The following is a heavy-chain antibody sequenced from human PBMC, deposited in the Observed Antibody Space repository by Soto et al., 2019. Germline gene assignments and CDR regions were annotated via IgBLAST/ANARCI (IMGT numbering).Heavy chain of an antibody. CDR1: GFTFSTYW. V-gene: IGHV3-7*01. Sequence: EVQLVQSGGDLVQPGGSLRLSCVASGFTFSTYWMTWVRQAPGMGLEWVAGIKEDGSEEVYVDSVKGRFSISRDNAKTSLYLQLNSLRAEDMAVYYCATAISSPFSNFDYWGQGSLVTVSS. CDR2: IKEDGSEE. CDR3: ATAISSPFSNFDY. D-gene: IGHD2-2*01. J-gene: IGHJ4*02.